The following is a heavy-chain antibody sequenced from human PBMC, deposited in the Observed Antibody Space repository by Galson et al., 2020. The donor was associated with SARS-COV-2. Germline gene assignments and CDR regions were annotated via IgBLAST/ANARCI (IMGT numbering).Heavy chain of an antibody. J-gene: IGHJ3*01. D-gene: IGHD2-2*01. CDR2: VFETRGT. Sequence: SETLSLTCTVSGGPIGLFYWSWLRQPPGKGLEWIGYVFETRGTTYNPSLKSRLTMSKDTSKNQFSLKLTSVTAADTAVYYCARTHYYQGAFDLWGEGTMVTVSS. V-gene: IGHV4-59*12. CDR3: ARTHYYQGAFDL. CDR1: GGPIGLFY.